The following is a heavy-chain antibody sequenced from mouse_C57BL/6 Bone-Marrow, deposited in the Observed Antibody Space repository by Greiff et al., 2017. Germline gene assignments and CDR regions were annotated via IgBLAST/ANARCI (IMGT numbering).Heavy chain of an antibody. V-gene: IGHV1-52*01. CDR2: IDPSDSET. J-gene: IGHJ4*01. D-gene: IGHD2-5*01. CDR1: GYTFTSYW. CDR3: ARFYYSNPYYAMDY. Sequence: QVQLQQPGAELVRPGSSVKLSCKASGYTFTSYWMHWVKQRPIQGLEWIGNIDPSDSETHYNQKFKDKATLTVDKSSSTAYMQLSSLTSADSAVYYCARFYYSNPYYAMDYWGQGTSVTVSS.